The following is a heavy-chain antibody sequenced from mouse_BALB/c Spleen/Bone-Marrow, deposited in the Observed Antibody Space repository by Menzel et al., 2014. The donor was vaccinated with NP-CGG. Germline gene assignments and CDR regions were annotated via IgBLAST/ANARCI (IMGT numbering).Heavy chain of an antibody. V-gene: IGHV2-3*01. D-gene: IGHD2-14*01. Sequence: VQLVESGTGLVSPSQSLSIPCTVSGFSLTSYGLSWVRQPPGKGLEWLGVIWGGGSINYHSALISRLSISKDNSKSLVFLKLNSLQTDDTATYYCAKQDYYRYDYAMDYWGQGTSVTVSS. CDR3: AKQDYYRYDYAMDY. CDR2: IWGGGSI. J-gene: IGHJ4*01. CDR1: GFSLTSYG.